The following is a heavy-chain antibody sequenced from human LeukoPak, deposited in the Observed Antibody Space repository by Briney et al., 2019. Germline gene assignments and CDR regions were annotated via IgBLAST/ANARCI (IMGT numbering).Heavy chain of an antibody. CDR1: GSTFDVYG. CDR2: INWDGGST. Sequence: GGSLRLSCAASGSTFDVYGMSWVRHAPGKGLEWVSGINWDGGSTGYADSVKGRFTISRDNAKKSLYLQMNSLRVEDTAVYDCASLSSNSGLWGQGALVTVSS. J-gene: IGHJ4*02. CDR3: ASLSSNSGL. D-gene: IGHD1-26*01. V-gene: IGHV3-20*01.